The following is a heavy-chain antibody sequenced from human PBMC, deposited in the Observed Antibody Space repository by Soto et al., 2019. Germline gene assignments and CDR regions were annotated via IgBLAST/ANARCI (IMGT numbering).Heavy chain of an antibody. CDR2: INGSSSTM. J-gene: IGHJ5*02. Sequence: PGGSLRLSCAASGFTFGIYSMNWVRQAPGKGLEWISYINGSSSTMYYADSVKGRFIISRDNADNSLYLQMNSLRDADTAVYYCVRGDRFCCSGDRCFSDGLFLSWGQGTLVTVSS. V-gene: IGHV3-48*02. D-gene: IGHD2-15*01. CDR3: VRGDRFCCSGDRCFSDGLFLS. CDR1: GFTFGIYS.